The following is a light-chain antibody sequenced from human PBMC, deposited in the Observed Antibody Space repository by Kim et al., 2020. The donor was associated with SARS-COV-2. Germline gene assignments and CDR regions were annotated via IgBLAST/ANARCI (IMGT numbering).Light chain of an antibody. Sequence: PGEGATLSCRASQSVTSDYLAWFQQKPGQPPRLLIYGASTRATGIPDKFSGSGSGTDFTLTISRLEPEDFAVYYCQQYGRSPDTFGQGTKLE. CDR1: QSVTSDY. CDR3: QQYGRSPDT. J-gene: IGKJ2*01. CDR2: GAS. V-gene: IGKV3-20*01.